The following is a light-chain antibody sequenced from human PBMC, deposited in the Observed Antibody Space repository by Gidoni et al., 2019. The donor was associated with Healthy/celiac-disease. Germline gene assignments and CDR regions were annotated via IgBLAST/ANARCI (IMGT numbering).Light chain of an antibody. V-gene: IGKV3-11*01. CDR2: YAS. Sequence: EIVLTQSPATLSFSPGERATLSCRASKRVRSYLAWYQQKPSQDPKLLIYYASNRATGIPARFSGSGYGTDFTLIISSREPEDVVVDYCQQRSNWPGTFGPGTKVDIK. CDR3: QQRSNWPGT. J-gene: IGKJ3*01. CDR1: KRVRSY.